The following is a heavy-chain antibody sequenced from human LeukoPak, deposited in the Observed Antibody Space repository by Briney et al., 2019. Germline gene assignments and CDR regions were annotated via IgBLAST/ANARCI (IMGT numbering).Heavy chain of an antibody. Sequence: ASVKVSCKASGYTFTSYGISWARQAPGQGLEWMGWISTYNGNTKYAQNLQGRVTMTTDTSTSTAYMELRSLRSDDTAVYYCAGDREVLLCSSSTCYGSGMDVWGKGTTVIVSS. CDR2: ISTYNGNT. D-gene: IGHD2-2*01. J-gene: IGHJ6*04. CDR1: GYTFTSYG. CDR3: AGDREVLLCSSSTCYGSGMDV. V-gene: IGHV1-18*01.